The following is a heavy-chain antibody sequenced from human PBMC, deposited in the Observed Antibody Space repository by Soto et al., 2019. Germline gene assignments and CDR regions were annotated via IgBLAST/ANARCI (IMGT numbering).Heavy chain of an antibody. CDR2: IYYSGST. D-gene: IGHD6-19*01. Sequence: QVQLQESGPGLVKPSETLSLTCTVSGGSISSYYWSWIRQTPGKGLEWIGYIYYSGSTNYNPSLKSRVTMSVDTSKSQFSLKLSSVTAADSAVYYCARDRSSGWYRDFDYWGQGTLVTVSS. V-gene: IGHV4-59*01. CDR3: ARDRSSGWYRDFDY. CDR1: GGSISSYY. J-gene: IGHJ4*02.